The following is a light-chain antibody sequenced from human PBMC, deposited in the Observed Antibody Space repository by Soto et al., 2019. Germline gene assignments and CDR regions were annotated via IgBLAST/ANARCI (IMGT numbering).Light chain of an antibody. CDR1: SSDVGAYNY. CDR2: DVS. V-gene: IGLV2-14*03. J-gene: IGLJ1*01. CDR3: SSFTRSNSYV. Sequence: QSALTQPASVSGSPGQSITISCTGTSSDVGAYNYVSWYQQHPGKVPKLMMYDVSDRPSGVSNRFSGSKSGNTASLTISGLQAEDEADYYCSSFTRSNSYVFGTGTKLTVL.